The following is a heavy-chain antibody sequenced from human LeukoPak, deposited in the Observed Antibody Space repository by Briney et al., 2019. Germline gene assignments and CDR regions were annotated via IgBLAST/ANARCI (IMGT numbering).Heavy chain of an antibody. V-gene: IGHV4-38-2*02. CDR2: IYYSGST. CDR3: ARDRYRPVRGVMLDV. Sequence: SETLSLTCTVSGYSISSGYYWGWIRQPPGKGLEWIGSIYYSGSTYYNPSLKSRVTISVDTSKNQFSLKLSSVTAADTAVYYCARDRYRPVRGVMLDVWGKGTTVTISS. CDR1: GYSISSGYY. D-gene: IGHD3-10*01. J-gene: IGHJ6*04.